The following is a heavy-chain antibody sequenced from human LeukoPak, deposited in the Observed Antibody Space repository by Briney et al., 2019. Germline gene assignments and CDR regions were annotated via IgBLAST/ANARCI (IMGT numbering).Heavy chain of an antibody. CDR1: GYTFTSYD. CDR3: ARGLAAVGTTFFDY. Sequence: ASVKVSCKASGYTFTSYDINWVRQATGQGLEWMGWMNPNSGNTGYAQKFQGRVTITRNTSISTAYMELSSLRSEDTAVYYCARGLAAVGTTFFDYWGQGTLVTVSS. D-gene: IGHD6-13*01. V-gene: IGHV1-8*03. CDR2: MNPNSGNT. J-gene: IGHJ4*02.